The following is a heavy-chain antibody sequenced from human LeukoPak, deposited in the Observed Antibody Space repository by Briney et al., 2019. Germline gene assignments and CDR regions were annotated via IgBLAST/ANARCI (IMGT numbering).Heavy chain of an antibody. CDR2: IYYRGNT. CDR1: GGSISSYY. J-gene: IGHJ4*02. CDR3: ARHYCSTTSCYVSH. Sequence: SETLSLTCTVSGGSISSYYWTWIRQPPGKELEWIGYIYYRGNTNYNPSLKSRVTISVDTSKNQFSLKLSSVTAADTAVYYCARHYCSTTSCYVSHWGQGTLVTVSS. V-gene: IGHV4-59*01. D-gene: IGHD2-2*01.